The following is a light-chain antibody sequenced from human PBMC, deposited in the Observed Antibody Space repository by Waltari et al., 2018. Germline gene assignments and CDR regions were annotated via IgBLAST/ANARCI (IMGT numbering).Light chain of an antibody. CDR1: NSDVGNYNL. CDR3: CSYAGSGTYV. Sequence: QSALTQPASVSGTPGQSITISCTGTNSDVGNYNLVSWYQHHPGEAPKLMICEVIKRPRGVSNRFSGSKSVNTASLTISGLQAEDEADYYCCSYAGSGTYVFGTGTKVTVL. CDR2: EVI. J-gene: IGLJ1*01. V-gene: IGLV2-23*02.